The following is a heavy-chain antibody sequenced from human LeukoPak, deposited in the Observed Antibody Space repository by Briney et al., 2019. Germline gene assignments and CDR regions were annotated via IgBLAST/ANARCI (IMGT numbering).Heavy chain of an antibody. D-gene: IGHD3-3*01. CDR2: IKQDGSEK. Sequence: PGGSLRLSCAASGFTFSSYWMSWVRQAPGKGLEWVANIKQDGSEKYYVDPVKGRFTISRDNAKNSLYLQMNSLRAEDTAVYYCARLSGYFSRHAFDIWGQGTMVTVSS. CDR3: ARLSGYFSRHAFDI. CDR1: GFTFSSYW. V-gene: IGHV3-7*01. J-gene: IGHJ3*02.